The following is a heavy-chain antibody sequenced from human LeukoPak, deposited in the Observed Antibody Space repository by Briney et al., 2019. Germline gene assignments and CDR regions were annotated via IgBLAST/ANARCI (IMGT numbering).Heavy chain of an antibody. J-gene: IGHJ5*02. D-gene: IGHD3-10*01. V-gene: IGHV4-59*01. CDR2: IYYSGST. Sequence: SETLSLTCTVSGGSISSYYWSWLRQPPGKGLEWLGYIYYSGSTNYNPSLKSRVTISVDTSKNQFSLKLSSVTAADTAVYYCARGGMVRGDNWFDPWGQGTLVTVSS. CDR1: GGSISSYY. CDR3: ARGGMVRGDNWFDP.